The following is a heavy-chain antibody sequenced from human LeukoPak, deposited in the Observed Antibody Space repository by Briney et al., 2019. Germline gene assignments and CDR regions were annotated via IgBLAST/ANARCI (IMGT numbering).Heavy chain of an antibody. Sequence: PSETLSLICAVSGGFISSGNWWGWFRQPPGKGLEWIGEIHHSVGTNYNPSLKSRIAISMDKSKNQSSLDVTSVTAADTAMYYCARKGPATIADYWGRGTLVTVSS. J-gene: IGHJ4*02. V-gene: IGHV4-4*02. CDR3: ARKGPATIADY. D-gene: IGHD4-11*01. CDR2: IHHSVGT. CDR1: GGFISSGNW.